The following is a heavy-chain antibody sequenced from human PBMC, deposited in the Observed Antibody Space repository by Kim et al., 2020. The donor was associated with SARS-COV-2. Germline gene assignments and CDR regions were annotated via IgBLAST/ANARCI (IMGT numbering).Heavy chain of an antibody. J-gene: IGHJ4*02. CDR1: GGSISSYY. Sequence: SETLSLTCTVSGGSISSYYWSWIRQPPGKGLEWIGYIYYSGSTNYNPSLKSRVTISVDTSKNQFSLKLSSVTAADTAVYYCARADSSGYYYTLRYWGQGTLVTVSS. D-gene: IGHD3-22*01. CDR3: ARADSSGYYYTLRY. CDR2: IYYSGST. V-gene: IGHV4-59*01.